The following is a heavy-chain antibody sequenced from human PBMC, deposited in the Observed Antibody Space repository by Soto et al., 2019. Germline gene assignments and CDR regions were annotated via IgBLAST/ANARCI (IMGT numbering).Heavy chain of an antibody. Sequence: QVQLQQWGAGLLKPSETLSLTCAVYGGSFSGYYWTWIRQPPGTGLEWIGEINHSGSTNYNPSLKSRVTISVDPSKNQFSLTPTSVPAADTAVYYCARDKLTGLFDYWGQGTLVTVSS. V-gene: IGHV4-34*01. J-gene: IGHJ4*02. CDR3: ARDKLTGLFDY. CDR1: GGSFSGYY. CDR2: INHSGST. D-gene: IGHD2-8*02.